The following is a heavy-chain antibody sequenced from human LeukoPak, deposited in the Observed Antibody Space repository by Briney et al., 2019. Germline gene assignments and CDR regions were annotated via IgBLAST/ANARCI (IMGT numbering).Heavy chain of an antibody. CDR3: ARAYTTVTTIQVY. V-gene: IGHV3-74*01. J-gene: IGHJ4*02. CDR2: INSDGSST. D-gene: IGHD4-11*01. Sequence: GGSLRLSCAASGFTFSSYWTHWVRQAPGKGLVWVSRINSDGSSTSYADSVKGRFTISRDNAKNTLYLQMNSLRAEDTAVYYCARAYTTVTTIQVYWGQGTLVTVSS. CDR1: GFTFSSYW.